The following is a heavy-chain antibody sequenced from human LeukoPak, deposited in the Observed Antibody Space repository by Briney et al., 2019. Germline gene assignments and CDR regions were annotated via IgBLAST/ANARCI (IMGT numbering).Heavy chain of an antibody. CDR1: SGSLSSHY. CDR2: IYYSGTT. J-gene: IGHJ4*02. Sequence: SETLSLTCTVSSGSLSSHYWSWLRQSPGKGLEWIGYIYYSGTTNYNPSLKSRVTISVDTSKNQFSLKPSSVTAADTAVYYCARDLSLDYWGQGTLVTVSS. CDR3: ARDLSLDY. V-gene: IGHV4-59*11.